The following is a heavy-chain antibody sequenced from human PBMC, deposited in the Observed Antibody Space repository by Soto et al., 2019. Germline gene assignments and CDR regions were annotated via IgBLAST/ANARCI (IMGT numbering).Heavy chain of an antibody. CDR3: ARDQTGFDY. J-gene: IGHJ4*02. V-gene: IGHV1-69*08. Sequence: QVHLVQSGAEVKKPGSSVKVSCKASGATFSRDTFSWVRQAPGQGLEWVGRITPVLGVEIYAQRFQGRVTITADTSATTVYMELSRLTSEDTAMYFCARDQTGFDYWGQGTLVTVSS. CDR1: GATFSRDT. CDR2: ITPVLGVE.